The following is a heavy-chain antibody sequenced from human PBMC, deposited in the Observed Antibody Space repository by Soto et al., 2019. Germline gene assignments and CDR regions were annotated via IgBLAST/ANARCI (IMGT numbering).Heavy chain of an antibody. CDR1: GYSFTSYW. CDR2: IYPGDSDT. D-gene: IGHD3-22*01. V-gene: IGHV5-51*01. CDR3: ARRNYYDSSGHPYWYFDL. J-gene: IGHJ2*01. Sequence: GESLKISCKGSGYSFTSYWIGWVRQMPGKGLEWMGIIYPGDSDTRYSPSFQGQVTISADKPISTAYLQWSVLKASDTAMYYCARRNYYDSSGHPYWYFDLWGRGTLVTVSS.